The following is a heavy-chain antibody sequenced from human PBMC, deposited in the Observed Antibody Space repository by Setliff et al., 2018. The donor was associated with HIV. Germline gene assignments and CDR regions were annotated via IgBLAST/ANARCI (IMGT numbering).Heavy chain of an antibody. J-gene: IGHJ6*03. V-gene: IGHV1-2*06. CDR1: GGTFSSYA. D-gene: IGHD3-10*01. CDR2: INPDSGGA. Sequence: GASVKVSCKASGGTFSSYAISWVRQAPGQGLEWMGRINPDSGGANYAQKFQGRVTMTRDTSISTAYMELSSLTSEDTAVYYCARGKGVGGVIITGGLDVWGKGTTGTVS. CDR3: ARGKGVGGVIITGGLDV.